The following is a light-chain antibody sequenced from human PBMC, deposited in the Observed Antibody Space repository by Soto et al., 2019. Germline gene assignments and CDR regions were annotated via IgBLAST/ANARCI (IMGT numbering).Light chain of an antibody. CDR3: QQRSDWPST. Sequence: EIVLTQSPETLSLSPGERATLSCGASQSVGTYFAWYQQKPGQAPRLLIYDSSNRATGIPARFSGSGSGTDFTLTISSLEPEDFALYYCQQRSDWPSTFGGGTKVEIK. V-gene: IGKV3-11*01. J-gene: IGKJ4*01. CDR2: DSS. CDR1: QSVGTY.